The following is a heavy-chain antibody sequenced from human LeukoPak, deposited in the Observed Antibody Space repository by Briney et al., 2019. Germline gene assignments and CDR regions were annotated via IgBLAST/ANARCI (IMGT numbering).Heavy chain of an antibody. J-gene: IGHJ4*02. D-gene: IGHD1-14*01. V-gene: IGHV3-21*01. CDR2: ISSSSSYI. CDR3: ARDAVTAY. Sequence: GGSLRLSCAASGFTFSSCSMNWVRQAPGKGLEWVSSISSSSSYIYYADSVKGRFTISRDNAKNSLFLQMNSLRTEDTAVYYCARDAVTAYWGQGTLVTVSS. CDR1: GFTFSSCS.